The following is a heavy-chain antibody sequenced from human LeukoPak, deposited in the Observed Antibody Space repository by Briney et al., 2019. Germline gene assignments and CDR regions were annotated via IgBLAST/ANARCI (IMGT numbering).Heavy chain of an antibody. V-gene: IGHV3-53*01. CDR2: IYSGGST. CDR3: VASSGWWGFDY. Sequence: GGSLRLSCAASGFTVSSNYMSWVRQAPGKGLEWVSVIYSGGSTYYADSVKGRFTISRDNAKNTLYLQMNSLRAEDTALYYCVASSGWWGFDYWGQGTLVTVSS. J-gene: IGHJ4*02. CDR1: GFTVSSNY. D-gene: IGHD6-19*01.